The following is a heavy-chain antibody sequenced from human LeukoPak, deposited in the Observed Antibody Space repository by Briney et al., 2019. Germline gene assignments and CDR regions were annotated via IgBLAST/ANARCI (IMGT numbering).Heavy chain of an antibody. D-gene: IGHD2-21*01. J-gene: IGHJ5*02. Sequence: ASVKVSCKASGYTFSDYAISWVRQAPGQGPEWMGWISVYDGNTKDAQNFQGRATITTDTSTSTAFLELRSLKPDDAAIYYCVRDSRYYGGSVNWFDPWGQGTLVTVSS. CDR1: GYTFSDYA. CDR2: ISVYDGNT. CDR3: VRDSRYYGGSVNWFDP. V-gene: IGHV1-18*04.